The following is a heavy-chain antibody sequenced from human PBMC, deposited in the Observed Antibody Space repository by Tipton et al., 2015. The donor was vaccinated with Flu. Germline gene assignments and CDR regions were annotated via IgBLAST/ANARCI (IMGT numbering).Heavy chain of an antibody. CDR1: GYTFTGYY. J-gene: IGHJ4*02. D-gene: IGHD3-3*01. CDR2: INPNSGGT. CDR3: ARDSGRYYDFWSGYFEPFDY. V-gene: IGHV1-2*02. Sequence: QLVQSGAEVKKPGASVKVSCKASGYTFTGYYMHWVRQAPGQGLEWMGWINPNSGGTNYAQKFQGRVTMTRDTSISTAYMELSRLSSDDTAVYYGARDSGRYYDFWSGYFEPFDYWGQGTLVTVSP.